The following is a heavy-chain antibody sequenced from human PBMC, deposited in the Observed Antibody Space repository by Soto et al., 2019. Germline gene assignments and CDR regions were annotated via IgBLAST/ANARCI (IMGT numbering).Heavy chain of an antibody. CDR1: GFTLSSAH. CDR3: ARSKVVVVPTRLDL. J-gene: IGHJ4*02. D-gene: IGHD2-15*01. CDR2: INPSGST. V-gene: IGHV1-46*03. Sequence: QVQLVQSGAEVKKPGASVKISCEASGFTLSSAHIYWVRQTPGQGLDWMGVINPSGSTNYAQKFQGRVSMTSDTSTNIVYLELSSLRSEDTAVYFSARSKVVVVPTRLDLWGQGTLVTVSS.